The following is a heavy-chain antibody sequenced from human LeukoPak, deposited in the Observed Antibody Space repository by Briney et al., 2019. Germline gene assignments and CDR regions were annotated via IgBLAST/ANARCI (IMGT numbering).Heavy chain of an antibody. V-gene: IGHV4-59*01. CDR2: IYYSGST. J-gene: IGHJ4*02. Sequence: SETLSLTCTVSGGSISSYYWSWIRQPPGKGLEWIGYIYYSGSTNYSPSLKSRVTISVDTSKNQFSLKLSSVTAADTAVYYCARARTHSRPLYYYGSGSYINYFDYWGQGTLVTVSS. CDR1: GGSISSYY. D-gene: IGHD3-10*01. CDR3: ARARTHSRPLYYYGSGSYINYFDY.